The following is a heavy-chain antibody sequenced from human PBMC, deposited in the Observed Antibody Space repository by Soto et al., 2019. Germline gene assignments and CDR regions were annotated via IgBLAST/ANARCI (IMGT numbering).Heavy chain of an antibody. J-gene: IGHJ6*02. CDR2: MYKTGST. V-gene: IGHV4-59*01. D-gene: IGHD2-21*01. Sequence: PSETLSLTCTVSGGSISGYYWSWIRQPPGKGLEWIGYMYKTGSTVYNPSFKSRVAISVDTSKNQFSLKLNSVTAADTAVYYCGSYYCGGARCPGLDVWGLGTTVTVSS. CDR1: GGSISGYY. CDR3: GSYYCGGARCPGLDV.